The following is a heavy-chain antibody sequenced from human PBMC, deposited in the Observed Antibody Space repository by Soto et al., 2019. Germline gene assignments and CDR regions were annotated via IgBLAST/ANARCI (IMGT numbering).Heavy chain of an antibody. D-gene: IGHD2-15*01. J-gene: IGHJ2*01. CDR2: IGTAGDT. Sequence: EVQLVESGGGLVQPGGSLRLSCAASGFTFSSYDMHWVRQATGKGLEWVSAIGTAGDTYYPGSVKGRFTISRESAKKSLYIQMNSLTAGNTAVYYCARAGYCSGCSCYWDWYFDLWGRGTLVTVSS. V-gene: IGHV3-13*01. CDR3: ARAGYCSGCSCYWDWYFDL. CDR1: GFTFSSYD.